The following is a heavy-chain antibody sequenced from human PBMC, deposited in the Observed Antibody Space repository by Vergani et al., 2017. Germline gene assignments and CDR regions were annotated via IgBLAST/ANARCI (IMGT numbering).Heavy chain of an antibody. CDR1: GGSFSGYY. D-gene: IGHD3-22*01. Sequence: QVQLQHCGAGLLKPSETLSLTCAVYGGSFSGYYWSWIRQPPGKGLEWIGEINHSGSTNYNPSLKSRVTISVDTSKNQFSLKLSSVTAADTAVYYCARGYYYDSSGYYYLDSWGQGTLVTVSS. V-gene: IGHV4-34*01. CDR2: INHSGST. J-gene: IGHJ4*02. CDR3: ARGYYYDSSGYYYLDS.